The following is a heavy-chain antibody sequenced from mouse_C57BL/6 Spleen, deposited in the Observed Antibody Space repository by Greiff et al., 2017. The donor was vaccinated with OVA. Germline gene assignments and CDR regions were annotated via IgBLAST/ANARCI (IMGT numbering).Heavy chain of an antibody. CDR3: ARYTYYAMDY. Sequence: EVHLVESGGGLVQPGGSLSLSCAASGFTFTDYYMSWVRQPPGKALAWLGFIRNKANGYTTEYSASVKGRFTISRDNSQSILYLQMNALRAEDSATYYCARYTYYAMDYWGQGTSVTVSS. CDR2: IRNKANGYTT. V-gene: IGHV7-3*01. J-gene: IGHJ4*01. CDR1: GFTFTDYY.